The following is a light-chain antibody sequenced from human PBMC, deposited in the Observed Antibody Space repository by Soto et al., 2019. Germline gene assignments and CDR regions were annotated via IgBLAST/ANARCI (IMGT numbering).Light chain of an antibody. CDR3: QQYGNYWT. J-gene: IGKJ1*01. Sequence: DIQMTQSPSTLSASVGDRVTITCRAGRSVSSWLAWYQQKPGKAPKLLIYKASTVESGVPSRFSGSGSGTEFNLTISSLQPDDFATYYCQQYGNYWTFGQGTTVEI. V-gene: IGKV1-5*03. CDR2: KAS. CDR1: RSVSSW.